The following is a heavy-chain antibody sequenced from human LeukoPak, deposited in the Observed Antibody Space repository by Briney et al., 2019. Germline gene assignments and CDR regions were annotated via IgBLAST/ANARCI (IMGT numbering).Heavy chain of an antibody. J-gene: IGHJ4*02. D-gene: IGHD6-13*01. CDR2: IKSKTDGGTI. CDR1: GFTFSSTW. Sequence: GGSLRLSCAASGFTFSSTWMSWVRQAPGKGLEWVGRIKSKTDGGTIDSAAPVKGRFTISRDDSKNTLYPQMNSLKIEDTAVYYCTTEGGTEYSSSWSDGGFDFWGQGTLVTVSS. CDR3: TTEGGTEYSSSWSDGGFDF. V-gene: IGHV3-15*01.